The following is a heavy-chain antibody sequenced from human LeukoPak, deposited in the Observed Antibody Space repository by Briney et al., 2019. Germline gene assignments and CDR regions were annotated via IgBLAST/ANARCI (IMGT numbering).Heavy chain of an antibody. CDR3: ARDRSDSSGSYGEGFDP. V-gene: IGHV1-24*01. J-gene: IGHJ5*02. CDR2: FNPEDGKT. CDR1: GYTLIELS. D-gene: IGHD1-26*01. Sequence: GASVNVSCKVSGYTLIELSIHWVRQATGKGLERMGGFNPEDGKTIYAHKLQGRVTMTEDTSADTAYMELRSLRAEDTAVYYCARDRSDSSGSYGEGFDPWGQGTLVTVSS.